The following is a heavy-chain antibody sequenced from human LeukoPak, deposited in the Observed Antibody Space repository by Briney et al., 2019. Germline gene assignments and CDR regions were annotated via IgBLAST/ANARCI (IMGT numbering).Heavy chain of an antibody. CDR2: IYHSGST. J-gene: IGHJ5*02. CDR1: GGSISSGGYS. CDR3: ARVAAAGTSNWFDP. V-gene: IGHV4-30-2*01. D-gene: IGHD6-13*01. Sequence: SQTLSLTCAVSGGSISSGGYSWRWIRQPPGKGLEWIGYIYHSGSTYYNPSLKSRVTISVDRSKNQFSLKLSSVTAADTAVYYCARVAAAGTSNWFDPWGQGTLVTVSS.